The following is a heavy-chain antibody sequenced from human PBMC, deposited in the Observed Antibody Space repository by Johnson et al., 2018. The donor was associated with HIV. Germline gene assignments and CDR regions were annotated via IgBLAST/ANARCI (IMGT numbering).Heavy chain of an antibody. CDR1: GFTFSSYA. V-gene: IGHV3-9*01. CDR3: TKGFRAAAGTGDAFDI. Sequence: VQLVESGGGLVQPGGSLRLSCAASGFTFSSYAMHWVRQAPGKGLEWVSGISWNSGSIGYADSVKGRFTISRDNAKNSMYLQMNSLRAEDTAVYYCTKGFRAAAGTGDAFDIWGQGTMVTVSS. J-gene: IGHJ3*02. CDR2: ISWNSGSI. D-gene: IGHD6-13*01.